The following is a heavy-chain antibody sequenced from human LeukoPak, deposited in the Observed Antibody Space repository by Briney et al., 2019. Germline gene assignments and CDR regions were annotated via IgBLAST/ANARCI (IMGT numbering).Heavy chain of an antibody. CDR3: ARGPMIVPAARAYYYYMDV. CDR1: GGSISSYY. Sequence: ASETLSLTCTVSGGSISSYYWSWIRQPAGKGLEWIGRIYTSGSTNYNPSLKSRVTMSVDTSKNQFSLKLSSVTTADTAVYYCARGPMIVPAARAYYYYMDVWGKGTTVTVSS. V-gene: IGHV4-4*07. CDR2: IYTSGST. J-gene: IGHJ6*03. D-gene: IGHD2-2*01.